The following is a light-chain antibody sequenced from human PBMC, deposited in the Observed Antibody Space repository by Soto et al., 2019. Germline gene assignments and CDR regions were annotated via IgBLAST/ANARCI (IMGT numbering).Light chain of an antibody. CDR1: SSDLNDYNY. CDR2: EVS. Sequence: QSALTQPASVSGSPGQSITTSCTGTSSDLNDYNYVSWYQQHPGKAPKLIIYEVSNRPSGVSNRFSGSKSGNTASLTISGLQTEDEADYYCSSYTSTSTLGFGGGTKVTVL. CDR3: SSYTSTSTLG. V-gene: IGLV2-14*01. J-gene: IGLJ2*01.